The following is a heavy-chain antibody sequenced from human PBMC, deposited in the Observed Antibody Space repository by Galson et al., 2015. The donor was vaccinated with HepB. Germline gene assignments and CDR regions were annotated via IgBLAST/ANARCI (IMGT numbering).Heavy chain of an antibody. D-gene: IGHD7-27*01. V-gene: IGHV3-66*01. CDR1: RFAVNSNY. CDR2: IYSGGST. Sequence: SLRLSCAAARFAVNSNYMSWVRQAPGKGLEWVPFIYSGGSTNYADSVKGRFTISRDNSKNTLYLQMNSLRAEDTAVYYCARGATQALGYWGQGTLVTVSS. CDR3: ARGATQALGY. J-gene: IGHJ4*02.